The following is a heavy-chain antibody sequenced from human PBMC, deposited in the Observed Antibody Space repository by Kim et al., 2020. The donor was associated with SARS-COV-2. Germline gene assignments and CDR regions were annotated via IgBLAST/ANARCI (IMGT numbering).Heavy chain of an antibody. V-gene: IGHV1-18*01. CDR3: ARVSRSGFYPDY. D-gene: IGHD3-3*01. Sequence: NYAQKLQGRVTMTTDTSTSTAYMELRSLRSDDTAVYYCARVSRSGFYPDYWGQGTLVTVSS. J-gene: IGHJ4*02.